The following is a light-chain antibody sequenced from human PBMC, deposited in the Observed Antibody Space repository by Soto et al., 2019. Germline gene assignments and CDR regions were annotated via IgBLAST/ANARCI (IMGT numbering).Light chain of an antibody. V-gene: IGKV1-39*01. J-gene: IGKJ2*01. CDR1: QTISTY. CDR2: AAS. Sequence: DLQMTQSPSSLSASVGDRVTITCRASQTISTYLNWYQQKPGKAPKLLIYAASSLQSGVPSRFSGSGSGTEFTLTISSLQPEDFATYYCQQSHSIPYTFGQGTKLEIK. CDR3: QQSHSIPYT.